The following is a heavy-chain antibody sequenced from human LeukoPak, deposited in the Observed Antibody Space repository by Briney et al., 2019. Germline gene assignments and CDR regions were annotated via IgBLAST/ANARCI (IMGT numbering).Heavy chain of an antibody. V-gene: IGHV1-2*02. J-gene: IGHJ4*02. Sequence: ASVKVSCKASGYNFTGYYMHWVRQAPGQGLEWMGWINPNSGGTNYAQKFQGRVTMTRDTSISTAYMELSRLRSDDTAVYYCARSLGWGILPEGPRIDYWGQGTLVTVSS. CDR2: INPNSGGT. CDR1: GYNFTGYY. D-gene: IGHD6-19*01. CDR3: ARSLGWGILPEGPRIDY.